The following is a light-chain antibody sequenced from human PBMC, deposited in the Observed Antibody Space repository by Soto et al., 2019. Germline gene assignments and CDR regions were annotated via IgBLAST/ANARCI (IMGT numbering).Light chain of an antibody. V-gene: IGKV1-5*01. CDR1: QSISSW. CDR2: DAS. J-gene: IGKJ5*01. CDR3: QQYNSYSIT. Sequence: DIQLTQSPSSLSASGGDRVSYTWPASQSISSWLAWYQQKPGKAPKLLIYDASSLESGVPSRFSGSGSGTEFTLTISSLQPDDFATYYCQQYNSYSITFGQGTRLEIK.